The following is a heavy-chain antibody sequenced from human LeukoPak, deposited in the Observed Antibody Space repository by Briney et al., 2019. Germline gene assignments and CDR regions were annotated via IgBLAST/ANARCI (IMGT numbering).Heavy chain of an antibody. V-gene: IGHV3-23*01. CDR3: AKELDIVVVVAAAD. D-gene: IGHD2-15*01. CDR1: GFTFSRYA. CDR2: ISGSGGST. J-gene: IGHJ4*02. Sequence: GGSLRLSCAASGFTFSRYAMSWVRQAPGKGLEWVSAISGSGGSTYYADSVKGRFTISRDNSKNTLYLQMNSLRAEDTAVYYCAKELDIVVVVAAADWGQGTLVTVSS.